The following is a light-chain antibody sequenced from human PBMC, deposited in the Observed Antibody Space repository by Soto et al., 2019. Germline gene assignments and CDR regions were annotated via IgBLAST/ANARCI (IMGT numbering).Light chain of an antibody. CDR2: DVS. Sequence: QSALTQPAPVSGPPGQSITISCTGTTSDVGGYNYVSWYQHHPGKAPKLMIYDVSNRPSGVSNRFSGSKSGNTASLTISGLQPEDEADYYCSSYTTSNTRQIVFGTGTKVTVL. CDR1: TSDVGGYNY. CDR3: SSYTTSNTRQIV. J-gene: IGLJ1*01. V-gene: IGLV2-14*03.